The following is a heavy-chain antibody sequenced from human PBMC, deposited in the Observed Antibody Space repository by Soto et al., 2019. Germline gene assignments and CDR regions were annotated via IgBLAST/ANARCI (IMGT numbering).Heavy chain of an antibody. CDR1: GGSISSSSYY. D-gene: IGHD3-3*01. CDR2: IYYSGST. Sequence: SETLSLTCTVSGGSISSSSYYWGWIRQPPGKGLEWIGSIYYSGSTYYNPSLKSRVTISVDTSKNQFSLKLSSVTAADTAVYYCASHTPAIFISEHWGQGTLVTVSS. CDR3: ASHTPAIFISEH. J-gene: IGHJ4*02. V-gene: IGHV4-39*01.